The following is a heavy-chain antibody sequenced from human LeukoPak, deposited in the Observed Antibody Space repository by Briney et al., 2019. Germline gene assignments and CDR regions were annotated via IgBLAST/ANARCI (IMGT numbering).Heavy chain of an antibody. CDR1: GLTVSSNY. CDR2: FYNGINT. J-gene: IGHJ4*02. V-gene: IGHV3-66*01. CDR3: ARVGSGNTYGYADY. D-gene: IGHD5-18*01. Sequence: GGSLRLSCAAAGLTVSSNYMTWVRQVPGEGQEWVSVFYNGINTYYADSVKGRFTTSRDNSKNTLYLQMNSLRVEDTAVYFCARVGSGNTYGYADYWGQGTLVTVSS.